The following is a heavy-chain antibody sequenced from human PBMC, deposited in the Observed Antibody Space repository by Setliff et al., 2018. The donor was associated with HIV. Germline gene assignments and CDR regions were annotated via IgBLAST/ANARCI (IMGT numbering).Heavy chain of an antibody. V-gene: IGHV1-18*01. CDR1: GYTSTTYG. D-gene: IGHD3-22*01. CDR2: IRAYNGHT. J-gene: IGHJ4*02. Sequence: ASVKVSCKASGYTSTTYGISWVRQAPGQGLEWMGWIRAYNGHTNHTQKLQGRVTMTTDTSTSTAYMELRSLRSDDTAVYYCARDQRDSSGYFADWGQGTLVTVSS. CDR3: ARDQRDSSGYFAD.